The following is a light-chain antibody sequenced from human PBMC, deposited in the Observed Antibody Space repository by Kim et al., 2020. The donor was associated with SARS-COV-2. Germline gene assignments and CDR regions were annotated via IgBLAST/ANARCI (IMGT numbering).Light chain of an antibody. CDR1: QSSSNW. CDR2: KAS. J-gene: IGKJ4*01. V-gene: IGKV1-5*03. CDR3: QQDNSYPLT. Sequence: ASVGDRVTSTCRASQSSSNWLAWYEQKPGKAPKLLIYKASTLESGVPSRFSGSGTGTECTLTISSLQPDDFATYYCQQDNSYPLTFGGGTKVDIK.